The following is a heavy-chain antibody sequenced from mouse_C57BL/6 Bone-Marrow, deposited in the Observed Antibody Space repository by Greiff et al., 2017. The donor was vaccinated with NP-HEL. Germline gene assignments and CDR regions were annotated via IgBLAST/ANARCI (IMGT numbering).Heavy chain of an antibody. CDR2: ISSGGSYT. J-gene: IGHJ2*01. V-gene: IGHV5-6*01. CDR3: ARHANGDHFDY. Sequence: EVQGVESGGDLVKPGGSLKLSCAASGFTFSSYGMSWVRQTPDKRLEWVATISSGGSYTYYPDSVKGRFTLSRDTAKNTLYLQMSSLKSEDTTMYYCARHANGDHFDYWGQGTTLTVSS. D-gene: IGHD4-1*01. CDR1: GFTFSSYG.